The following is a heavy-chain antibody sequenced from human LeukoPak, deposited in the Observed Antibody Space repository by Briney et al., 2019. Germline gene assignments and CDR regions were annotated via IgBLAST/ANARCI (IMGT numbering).Heavy chain of an antibody. CDR3: AREIAAVRPPTVFDY. D-gene: IGHD6-13*01. Sequence: ASVTVSCKASGYTFTSYGISWVRQAPGQGLEWMGWISAYNGNTNYAQKLQGRVTMTTDTSTSTAYMELRSLRSDDTAVYYCAREIAAVRPPTVFDYWGQGTLVTVSS. CDR2: ISAYNGNT. V-gene: IGHV1-18*01. J-gene: IGHJ4*02. CDR1: GYTFTSYG.